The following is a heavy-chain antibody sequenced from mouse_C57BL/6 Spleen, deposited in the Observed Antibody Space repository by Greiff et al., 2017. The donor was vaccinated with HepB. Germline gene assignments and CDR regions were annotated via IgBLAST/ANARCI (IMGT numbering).Heavy chain of an antibody. CDR3: ASYYYGSSLFAY. J-gene: IGHJ3*01. V-gene: IGHV1-52*01. CDR1: GYTFTSYW. D-gene: IGHD1-1*01. Sequence: QVQLKQPGAELVRPGSSVKLSCKASGYTFTSYWMHWVKQRPIQGLEWIGNIDPSDSETHYNQKFKDKATLTVDKSSSTAYMQLSSLTSEDSAVYYCASYYYGSSLFAYWGQGTLVTVSA. CDR2: IDPSDSET.